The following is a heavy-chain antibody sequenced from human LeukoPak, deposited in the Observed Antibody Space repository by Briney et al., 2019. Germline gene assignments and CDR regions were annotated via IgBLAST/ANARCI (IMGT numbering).Heavy chain of an antibody. CDR1: GYSISSGYY. J-gene: IGHJ5*02. CDR3: ARGKKLPSLNWFDP. Sequence: SQTLSLTCAVSGYSISSGYYGGWIRQPPGKGLEWIGSIYHSGSTYYNPSLKSRVTISVDTSKNQFSLKLSSVAAADTAVYYCARGKKLPSLNWFDPWGQGTLVTVSS. CDR2: IYHSGST. V-gene: IGHV4-38-2*01. D-gene: IGHD2-15*01.